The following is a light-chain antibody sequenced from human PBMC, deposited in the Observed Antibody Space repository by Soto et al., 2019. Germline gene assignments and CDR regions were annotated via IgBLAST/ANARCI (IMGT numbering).Light chain of an antibody. CDR3: QQYDISPRT. CDR1: QSLNSFY. Sequence: EIVLTQSPGTLSLSPGERATLSCRASQSLNSFYLAWYQQKHGQDPTLLIYGSSNRATGIPDRFSGSGSGTVFTFTISRLDPEDFAVYYCQQYDISPRTFGQGTKVDIK. V-gene: IGKV3-20*01. J-gene: IGKJ1*01. CDR2: GSS.